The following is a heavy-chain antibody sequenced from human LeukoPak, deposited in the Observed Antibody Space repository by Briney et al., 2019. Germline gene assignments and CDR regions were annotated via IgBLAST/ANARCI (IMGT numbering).Heavy chain of an antibody. CDR3: ARDRAKVIATLME. CDR1: GFTFDDYA. CDR2: ISWNSGSI. Sequence: GGSLRLSCAASGFTFDDYAMHWVRQAPGKGLEWVSGISWNSGSIGYADSVKGRFTISRDNAKNSLYLQMNSLRAEDTALYYCARDRAKVIATLMEWGQGTLVTVSS. D-gene: IGHD2-21*01. V-gene: IGHV3-9*01. J-gene: IGHJ4*02.